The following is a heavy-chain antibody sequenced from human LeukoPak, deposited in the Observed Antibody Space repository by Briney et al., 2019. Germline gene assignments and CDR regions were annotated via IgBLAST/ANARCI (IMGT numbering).Heavy chain of an antibody. V-gene: IGHV4-38-2*01. Sequence: SETLSLTCAVSGYSISSGYYWGWIRQPPGKGLEWIGTISYSGSTNHNPSLKSRVTISVDTSKNQFSLKVTSVTAADTAVYYCARRVTYGSYYSYFDYWGQGTLVTVSS. CDR1: GYSISSGYY. CDR2: ISYSGST. J-gene: IGHJ4*02. CDR3: ARRVTYGSYYSYFDY. D-gene: IGHD1-26*01.